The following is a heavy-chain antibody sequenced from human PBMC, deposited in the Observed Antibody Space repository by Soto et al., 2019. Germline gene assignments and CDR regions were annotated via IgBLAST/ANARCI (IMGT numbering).Heavy chain of an antibody. D-gene: IGHD4-4*01. CDR3: ARGLLDYSNYP. CDR1: GFIFSTYS. V-gene: IGHV3-21*01. CDR2: ISSRRNI. Sequence: LRLSCAASGFIFSTYSMNWVRQAPGKGLEWVSSISSRRNIYYGDSVKGRFTISRDNAKNSLFLQMNSLRAEDTAVYYCARGLLDYSNYPWGQGTLVTVSS. J-gene: IGHJ5*02.